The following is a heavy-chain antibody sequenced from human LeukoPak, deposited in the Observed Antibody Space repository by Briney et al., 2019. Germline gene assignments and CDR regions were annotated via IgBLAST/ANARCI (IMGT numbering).Heavy chain of an antibody. CDR3: AREAFLEWSPEDV. V-gene: IGHV3-21*01. CDR2: ISRSSSYI. D-gene: IGHD3-3*02. CDR1: GFTFSSYT. J-gene: IGHJ6*04. Sequence: GGSLRLSCAASGFTFSSYTMNWVRQAPGKGLEWVSSISRSSSYIYYADSVKGRFTISRDNAKNSLYLQMNSLRAEDTAVYYCAREAFLEWSPEDVWGKGTTVTVSS.